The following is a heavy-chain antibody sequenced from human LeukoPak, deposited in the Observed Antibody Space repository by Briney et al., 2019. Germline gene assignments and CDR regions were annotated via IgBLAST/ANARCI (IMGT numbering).Heavy chain of an antibody. CDR3: ARDNPITIFGVVIDY. J-gene: IGHJ4*02. CDR2: ISYDGSNK. D-gene: IGHD3-3*01. V-gene: IGHV3-30*04. CDR1: GFTFNSYA. Sequence: GGSLRLSCAASGFTFNSYAMHWVRQSPGKGLEWVAVISYDGSNKDHAGSVKGRVTISRDNSKNTLYLQMNSLRSEDTAVYYCARDNPITIFGVVIDYWGQGTLVTVSS.